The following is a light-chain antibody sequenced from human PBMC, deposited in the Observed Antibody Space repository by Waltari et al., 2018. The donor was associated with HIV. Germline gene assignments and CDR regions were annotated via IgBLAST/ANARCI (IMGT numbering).Light chain of an antibody. V-gene: IGLV2-14*03. CDR2: DVN. J-gene: IGLJ1*01. Sequence: QSALTQPASVSGSPGQSITISCTGTSSDVGVFNYVSWHQQHPGKPPKLMLHDVNSRPSGVSNRFSGSKSGYTASLTISGLQAEDEAEYFCSSYTTMNTVVFGTGTKVTVL. CDR1: SSDVGVFNY. CDR3: SSYTTMNTVV.